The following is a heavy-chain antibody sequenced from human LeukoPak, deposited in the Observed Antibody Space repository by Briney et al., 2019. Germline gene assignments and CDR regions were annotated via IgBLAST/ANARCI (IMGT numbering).Heavy chain of an antibody. D-gene: IGHD6-19*01. CDR3: AKGPSGIAVAGSPKYFQH. J-gene: IGHJ1*01. CDR1: GFTFDDYA. CDR2: ISWNSGSI. Sequence: GGSLRLSCAASGFTFDDYAMHWVRQAPGKGLEWVAGISWNSGSIDYVDSVKGRFTISRDNAKNSLYLQMNSLRSEDTALYYCAKGPSGIAVAGSPKYFQHWGQGTLVTVSS. V-gene: IGHV3-9*01.